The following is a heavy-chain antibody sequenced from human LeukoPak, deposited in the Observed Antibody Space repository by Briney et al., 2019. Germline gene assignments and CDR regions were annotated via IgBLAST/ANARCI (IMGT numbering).Heavy chain of an antibody. D-gene: IGHD3-22*01. Sequence: GGSLKLSCAASGFTFSSYAMSWVRQAPGKGLEWVSAISGSDGSTYYADSVKGRFTISRDNSKNTLYLQMNSLRAEDTAVYYCAKDSGVSSYYDSSGSPLGWFDPWGQGTLGTVSS. CDR1: GFTFSSYA. V-gene: IGHV3-23*01. CDR2: ISGSDGST. CDR3: AKDSGVSSYYDSSGSPLGWFDP. J-gene: IGHJ5*02.